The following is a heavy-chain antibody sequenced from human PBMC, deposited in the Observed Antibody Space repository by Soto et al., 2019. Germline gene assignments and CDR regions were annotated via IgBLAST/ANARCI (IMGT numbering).Heavy chain of an antibody. CDR1: GGSISSSSYY. V-gene: IGHV4-39*01. Sequence: QLQLQESGPGLVKPSETLSLTCTVSGGSISSSSYYWGWIRQPPVKGLEWIGSIYYSGSTYYNPSLKSRVTISVDTSKNQFSLKLSSVTAADTDVYYCSRLGPHYPDYGGTAWTLAFDIWGQGTMVTVSS. D-gene: IGHD2-15*01. CDR3: SRLGPHYPDYGGTAWTLAFDI. J-gene: IGHJ3*02. CDR2: IYYSGST.